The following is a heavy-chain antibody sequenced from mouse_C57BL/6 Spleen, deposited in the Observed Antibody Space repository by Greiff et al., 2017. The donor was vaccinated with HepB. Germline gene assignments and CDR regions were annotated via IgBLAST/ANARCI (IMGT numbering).Heavy chain of an antibody. CDR2: IYPRSGNT. CDR1: GYTFTSYG. Sequence: VQLQQSGAELARPGASVKLSCKASGYTFTSYGISWVKQRTGQGLEWIGEIYPRSGNTYYNEKFKGKATLTADKSSSTAYMELRSLTSEDSAVYFCAREGLITTVVDYFDYWGQGTTLTVSS. CDR3: AREGLITTVVDYFDY. J-gene: IGHJ2*01. V-gene: IGHV1-81*01. D-gene: IGHD1-1*01.